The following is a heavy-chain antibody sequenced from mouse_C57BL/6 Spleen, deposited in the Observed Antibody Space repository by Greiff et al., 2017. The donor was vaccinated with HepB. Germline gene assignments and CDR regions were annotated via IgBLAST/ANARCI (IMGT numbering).Heavy chain of an antibody. CDR3: ARDYGSLWYFDV. CDR2: IYPRSGNT. Sequence: QVQLQQSGAELARPGASVKLSCKASGYTFTSYGISWVKQRTGQGLEWIGEIYPRSGNTYYNEKFKGKATLTADKSSSTAYMELRSLTSEDSVVYFCARDYGSLWYFDVCGTGTTVTVSS. J-gene: IGHJ1*03. V-gene: IGHV1-81*01. CDR1: GYTFTSYG. D-gene: IGHD1-1*01.